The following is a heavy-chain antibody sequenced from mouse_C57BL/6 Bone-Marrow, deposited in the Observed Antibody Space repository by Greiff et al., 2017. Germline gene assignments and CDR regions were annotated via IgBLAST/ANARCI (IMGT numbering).Heavy chain of an antibody. V-gene: IGHV1-64*01. Sequence: QVQLQQPGAELVKPGASVKLSCKASGYTFTSYWMYWVKQRPGQGLEWIGMIHPNSGSTNYNEKFKSEVTLTVDKSSSTVYMQLSSLTSEDSAVYYCARHGGDWFAYWGQGTLVTVSA. D-gene: IGHD1-1*02. CDR3: ARHGGDWFAY. J-gene: IGHJ3*01. CDR1: GYTFTSYW. CDR2: IHPNSGST.